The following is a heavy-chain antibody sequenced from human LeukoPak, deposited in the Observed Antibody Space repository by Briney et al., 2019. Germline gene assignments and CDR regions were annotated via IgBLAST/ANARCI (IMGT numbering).Heavy chain of an antibody. D-gene: IGHD3-10*01. V-gene: IGHV1-18*01. CDR1: GHTFTSYG. CDR3: ARSMRGYYGSGSYNWFDP. Sequence: ASVKVSCKASGHTFTSYGISWVRQAPGQGLEWMGWISVYNGNTNYAQKLQGRVTMTTDTSTSTAYMELRSLRSDDTAVYYCARSMRGYYGSGSYNWFDPWGQGTLVTVSS. J-gene: IGHJ5*02. CDR2: ISVYNGNT.